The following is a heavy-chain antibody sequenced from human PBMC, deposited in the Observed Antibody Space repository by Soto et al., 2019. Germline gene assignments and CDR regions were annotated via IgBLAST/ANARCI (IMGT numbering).Heavy chain of an antibody. D-gene: IGHD3-10*01. CDR1: GGSISRYY. J-gene: IGHJ6*03. CDR3: ARGGQVLWFGELLNGLGDYCYYMAV. V-gene: IGHV4-59*01. CDR2: IYYSGST. Sequence: PSETLSLTCTVSGGSISRYYWSWIRQPPGKGLEWIGYIYYSGSTNYNPSLKSRVTISVDTSKNQFSLKLSSVTAADTAVYYCARGGQVLWFGELLNGLGDYCYYMAVWGKGTTVTVSS.